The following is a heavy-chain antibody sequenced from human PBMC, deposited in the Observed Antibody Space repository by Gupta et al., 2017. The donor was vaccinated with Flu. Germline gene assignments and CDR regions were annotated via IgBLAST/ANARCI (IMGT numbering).Heavy chain of an antibody. CDR1: GFTFSSYW. Sequence: EVQLVESGGGLVQPGGSLRLSCADSGFTFSSYWLHWVRQAPGKGLVWVSRINSDGSSTSYADSVKGRFTISRDNAKNTLYLQMNSLRAEDTAVYYCARQGGYCSSTSCYTPALTFWGQGTMVTVSS. V-gene: IGHV3-74*01. D-gene: IGHD2-2*02. CDR3: ARQGGYCSSTSCYTPALTF. CDR2: INSDGSST. J-gene: IGHJ3*01.